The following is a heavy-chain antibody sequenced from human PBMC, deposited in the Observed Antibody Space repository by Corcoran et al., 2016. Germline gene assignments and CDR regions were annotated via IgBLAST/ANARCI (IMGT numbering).Heavy chain of an antibody. CDR3: TREGVGATGCDAFDI. J-gene: IGHJ3*02. CDR2: IRSKAYGGTT. V-gene: IGHV3-49*03. CDR1: GFTFGAYA. D-gene: IGHD1-26*01. Sequence: EVQLVESGGGLVQPGRSLRLSCTASGFTFGAYAMSWFRQAPGKGLEWVGFIRSKAYGGTTEYAASVKGRFTISRDDSKSIAYLQMNSLKTEDTAVYYCTREGVGATGCDAFDIWGQGTMVTVSS.